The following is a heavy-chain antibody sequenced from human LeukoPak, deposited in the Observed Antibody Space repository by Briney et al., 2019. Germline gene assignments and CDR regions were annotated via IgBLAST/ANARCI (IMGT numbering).Heavy chain of an antibody. D-gene: IGHD3-10*01. Sequence: PGGSLRLSCVASGFTFSNAWMTWVRQAPGKGLEWVGRIKSKTDGGTTDYAAPVKGRFTISRDESKNTLSLQMNSLKTDDTAVYYCSASGSYKLDYWGQGTLVTVSS. CDR2: IKSKTDGGTT. V-gene: IGHV3-15*01. CDR3: SASGSYKLDY. J-gene: IGHJ4*02. CDR1: GFTFSNAW.